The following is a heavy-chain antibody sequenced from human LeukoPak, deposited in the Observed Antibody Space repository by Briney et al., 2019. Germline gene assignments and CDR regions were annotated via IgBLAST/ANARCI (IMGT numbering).Heavy chain of an antibody. Sequence: SETLSLTCTVSGGSISSYYWSWIRQPPGKGLEWIGYIYYSGSTNYNPSLKSRVTISVDTSKNQFSLELSSVTAADTAVYYCARSIAAAGSSCAFDIWGQGTMVTVSS. V-gene: IGHV4-59*01. J-gene: IGHJ3*02. CDR1: GGSISSYY. CDR2: IYYSGST. CDR3: ARSIAAAGSSCAFDI. D-gene: IGHD6-13*01.